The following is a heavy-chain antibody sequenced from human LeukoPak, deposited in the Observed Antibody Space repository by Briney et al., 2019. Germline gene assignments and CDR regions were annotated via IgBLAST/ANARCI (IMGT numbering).Heavy chain of an antibody. V-gene: IGHV4-34*01. Sequence: SETLSLTCAVYGGSFSGYYWSWIRQPPGKGLEWIGEINHSGSTNYNPSLKSRVTISVDTSNNQFSLKLRSVTAADAAVFYCARHGPPKMVVVVPPPDFWGQGTLVTVSS. CDR3: ARHGPPKMVVVVPPPDF. D-gene: IGHD2-15*01. CDR2: INHSGST. J-gene: IGHJ4*02. CDR1: GGSFSGYY.